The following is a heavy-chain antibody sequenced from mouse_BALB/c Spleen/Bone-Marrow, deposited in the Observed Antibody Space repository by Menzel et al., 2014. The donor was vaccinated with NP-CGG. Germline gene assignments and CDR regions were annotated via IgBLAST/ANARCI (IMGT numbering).Heavy chain of an antibody. CDR3: ARGDGYAMDY. J-gene: IGHJ4*01. CDR1: GFNIKDYY. Sequence: EVQLQQSGAEIVRPGALGELSCKASGFNIKDYYMQWVKQRPEQGLEWIGWIDPENGNTIYDPKFQGKASITADTSSNTAYLQLSSLTSEDTAVYYCARGDGYAMDYWGQGTSVTVSS. CDR2: IDPENGNT. V-gene: IGHV14-1*02.